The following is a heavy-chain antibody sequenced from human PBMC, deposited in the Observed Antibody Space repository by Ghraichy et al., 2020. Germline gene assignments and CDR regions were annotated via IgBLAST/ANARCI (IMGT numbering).Heavy chain of an antibody. V-gene: IGHV3-21*01. CDR3: ARVRCTNGICYSFDY. Sequence: GESLNISCAASGFTLSDYTMNWVRQAPGRGLEWVSSITSSSRYIYYADPVKGRFTISRDNAKNSLYLQMNSLRAEDTAVYHCARVRCTNGICYSFDYWGQGTLVTVSS. CDR1: GFTLSDYT. CDR2: ITSSSRYI. D-gene: IGHD2-8*01. J-gene: IGHJ4*02.